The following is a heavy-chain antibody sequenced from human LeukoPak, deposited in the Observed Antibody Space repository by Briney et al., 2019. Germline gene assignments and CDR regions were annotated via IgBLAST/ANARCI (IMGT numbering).Heavy chain of an antibody. Sequence: PGGSLRLSCAASGFTFTRYSMNWVRQAPGKGLEWVSSITSRSSYIYYADSAKGRFTISRDNSKNTLYLQMNSLRAEDTAVYYCAKDSYGGDYASTIDYWGQGTLVTVSS. V-gene: IGHV3-21*04. CDR3: AKDSYGGDYASTIDY. D-gene: IGHD4-17*01. J-gene: IGHJ4*02. CDR1: GFTFTRYS. CDR2: ITSRSSYI.